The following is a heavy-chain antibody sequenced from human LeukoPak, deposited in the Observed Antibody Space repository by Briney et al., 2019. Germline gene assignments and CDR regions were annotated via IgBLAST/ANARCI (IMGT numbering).Heavy chain of an antibody. D-gene: IGHD3-10*01. V-gene: IGHV3-48*03. CDR1: GFDFNIYE. CDR2: VSADGATI. CDR3: AGSRYPEPQDLNY. J-gene: IGHJ4*02. Sequence: GGSLRLSCAASGFDFNIYEMNWVRQAPGKGLEWVSYVSADGATIYYADSVKGRFTISRDNLKSSLFLQMSSLRAEDTAVYYCAGSRYPEPQDLNYWGQGTL.